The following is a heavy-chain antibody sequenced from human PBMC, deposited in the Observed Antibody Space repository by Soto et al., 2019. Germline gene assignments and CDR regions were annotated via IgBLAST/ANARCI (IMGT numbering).Heavy chain of an antibody. CDR2: ISAYNGNT. CDR1: GYTFTSYG. D-gene: IGHD3-16*02. V-gene: IGHV1-18*01. J-gene: IGHJ4*02. CDR3: ASLPYDYVWGSYRDY. Sequence: QVQLVQSGAEVKKPGASVKVSCKASGYTFTSYGISWVRQAPGQGLEWMGWISAYNGNTNYAQKLQGRVTMTTDTSPSTAYMGLRSLRSDDTAVYYCASLPYDYVWGSYRDYWGQGTLVTVSS.